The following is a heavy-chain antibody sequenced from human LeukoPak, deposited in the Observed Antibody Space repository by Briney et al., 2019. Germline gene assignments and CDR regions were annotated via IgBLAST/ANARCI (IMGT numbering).Heavy chain of an antibody. CDR2: IKHDGSEK. D-gene: IGHD3-16*01. V-gene: IGHV3-7*01. J-gene: IGHJ4*02. CDR3: ARQPIYEAYFDF. CDR1: GFPFDRYW. Sequence: GGSLRLSCAASGFPFDRYWMSWVRLAPGKGLEWVANIKHDGSEKTFVDSVKGQFTISRDNAENSLYLQMNSLRAEDTAVYYCARQPIYEAYFDFWGQGTLVTVSS.